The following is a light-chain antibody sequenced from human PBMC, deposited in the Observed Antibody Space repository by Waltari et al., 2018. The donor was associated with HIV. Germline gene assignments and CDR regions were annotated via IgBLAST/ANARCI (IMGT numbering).Light chain of an antibody. CDR2: GNR. V-gene: IGLV1-40*01. CDR1: SSNIGAEYD. CDR3: HSYDSRLSAWV. J-gene: IGLJ3*02. Sequence: QSVVTQPPSVSGAPGQRVTISCSGSSSNIGAEYDVHWYQQFPGTAPKLLLYGNRVRPSGVRDRFSGSKSGTSASLAITGLQAEDEADYCCHSYDSRLSAWVFGGGTKLTVL.